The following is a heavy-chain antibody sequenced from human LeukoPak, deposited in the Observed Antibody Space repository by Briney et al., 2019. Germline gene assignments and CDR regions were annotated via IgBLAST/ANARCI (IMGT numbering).Heavy chain of an antibody. CDR1: GYTFTSYA. CDR3: ARDRIRGYSYATPGL. CDR2: ISPHSGGT. J-gene: IGHJ4*02. D-gene: IGHD5-18*01. Sequence: ASVKVSCKASGYTFTSYAMNWVRQAPGQGLEWMGWISPHSGGTNYAQKFQGRVTMTRDTSISTAYMELSRLRSDDTAVYYCARDRIRGYSYATPGLWGQGTLVTVST. V-gene: IGHV1-2*02.